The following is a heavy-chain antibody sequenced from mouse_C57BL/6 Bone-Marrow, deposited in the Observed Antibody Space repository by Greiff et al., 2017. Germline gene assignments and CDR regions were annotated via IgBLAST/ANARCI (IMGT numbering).Heavy chain of an antibody. V-gene: IGHV14-3*01. Sequence: EVQLVESVAELVRPGASVKLSCTASGFNIKDSYMPWVKQRPEKGLEWIGRIDPADGSTKYAPKFQGKATITADTAYNTAYLQLSSLKSEDTAIYYCASWFAYWGQGTLVTVAA. CDR3: ASWFAY. CDR2: IDPADGST. J-gene: IGHJ3*01. CDR1: GFNIKDSY.